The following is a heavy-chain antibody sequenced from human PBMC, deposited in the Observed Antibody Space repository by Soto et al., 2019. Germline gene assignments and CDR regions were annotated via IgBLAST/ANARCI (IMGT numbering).Heavy chain of an antibody. Sequence: QVQLVQSGAKVKKPGASVKVSCKASGYTFTSYDINWVRQATGQGLEWMGWMNPNSGNTGYAQKFQGRVTMTRNTSISTAYMDLSSLRSEDTAVYYCARERSAAGTGWFDPWGQGTLVTVSS. CDR2: MNPNSGNT. D-gene: IGHD6-13*01. J-gene: IGHJ5*02. V-gene: IGHV1-8*01. CDR1: GYTFTSYD. CDR3: ARERSAAGTGWFDP.